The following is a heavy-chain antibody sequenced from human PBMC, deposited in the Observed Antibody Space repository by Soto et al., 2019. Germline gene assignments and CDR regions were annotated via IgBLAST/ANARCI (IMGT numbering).Heavy chain of an antibody. V-gene: IGHV3-30-3*01. J-gene: IGHJ6*02. D-gene: IGHD3-3*01. CDR3: ARGKLVLRFLEWLMDYYYYGMDV. Sequence: GGSLRLSCAASGFTFSSYAMHWVRQAPGKGLEWVAVISYDGSNKYYADSVKGRFTISRDNSKNTLYLQMNSLRAEDTAVYYCARGKLVLRFLEWLMDYYYYGMDVWGQGTTVTVSS. CDR2: ISYDGSNK. CDR1: GFTFSSYA.